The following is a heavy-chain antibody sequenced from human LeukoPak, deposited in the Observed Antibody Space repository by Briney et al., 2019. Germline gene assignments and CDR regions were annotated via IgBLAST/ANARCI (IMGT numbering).Heavy chain of an antibody. CDR2: VSSDGSIQ. J-gene: IGHJ3*01. CDR3: ARDSEPSIGAFDL. CDR1: GFTFSNYG. Sequence: PGRSLRLSCAASGFTFSNYGIHWIRQPPGEGLEWLAGVSSDGSIQYYAASMKGQFTISRDNSKNTVYLQVNGLRLEDTAVYYCARDSEPSIGAFDLWGQGSMVSVSS. V-gene: IGHV3-30*19. D-gene: IGHD6-19*01.